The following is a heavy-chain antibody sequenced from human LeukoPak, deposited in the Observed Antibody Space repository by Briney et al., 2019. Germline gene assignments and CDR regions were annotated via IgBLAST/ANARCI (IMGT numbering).Heavy chain of an antibody. CDR1: GFTFDDYG. Sequence: SGGSLRLSCAASGFTFDDYGMSWVRQAPGKGLEWVSGINWNGGSTGYADSVKGRFTISRDNAKNSLYLQMNSLRAEDTALYYCARVGRTGDHRRSWYYYYYMDVWGKGTTVTVSS. J-gene: IGHJ6*03. CDR2: INWNGGST. V-gene: IGHV3-20*04. CDR3: ARVGRTGDHRRSWYYYYYMDV. D-gene: IGHD7-27*01.